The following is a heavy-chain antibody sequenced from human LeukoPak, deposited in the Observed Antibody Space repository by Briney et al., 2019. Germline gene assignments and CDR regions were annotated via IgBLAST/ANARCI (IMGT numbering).Heavy chain of an antibody. V-gene: IGHV3-74*01. CDR1: GFTFSSYW. Sequence: GGSLRLSCAASGFTFSSYWMHWVRQAPGKGLVWVSRINSDGSSTSYADSVKGRFTISRDNAKNTLYLQMNSLRAEDTAVYYCARRARRVEGFDPWGQGTLVTVSS. CDR3: ARRARRVEGFDP. J-gene: IGHJ5*02. CDR2: INSDGSST.